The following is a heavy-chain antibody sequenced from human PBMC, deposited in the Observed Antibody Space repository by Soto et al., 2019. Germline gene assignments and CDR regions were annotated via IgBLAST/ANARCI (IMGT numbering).Heavy chain of an antibody. Sequence: QVQLVESEGGVVQPGRSLRLSCAASGFTFSSYAMHWVRQAPGKGLEWVAVISYDGSNKYYADSVKGRFTISRDNSKNTLYLQMNSLRAEDTAVYYCARDEFFGGQGTLVTVSS. D-gene: IGHD3-10*01. CDR2: ISYDGSNK. J-gene: IGHJ4*02. CDR3: ARDEFF. V-gene: IGHV3-30-3*01. CDR1: GFTFSSYA.